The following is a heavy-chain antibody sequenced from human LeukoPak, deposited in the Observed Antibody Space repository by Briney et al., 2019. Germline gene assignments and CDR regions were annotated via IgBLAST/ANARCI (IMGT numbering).Heavy chain of an antibody. CDR3: AKDHGYSGYDFYFDY. CDR2: ISGSGGST. V-gene: IGHV3-23*01. Sequence: GGSLRLSCAASGFTFSSYAMSWVRQAPGKGLEWVSAISGSGGSTYYADSVKGRFTISRDNSKNTLYLRMNSLRAEDTAVYYCAKDHGYSGYDFYFDYWGQGTLVTVSS. D-gene: IGHD5-12*01. J-gene: IGHJ4*02. CDR1: GFTFSSYA.